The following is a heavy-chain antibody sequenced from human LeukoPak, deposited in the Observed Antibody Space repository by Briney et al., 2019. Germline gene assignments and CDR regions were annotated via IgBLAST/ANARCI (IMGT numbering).Heavy chain of an antibody. CDR3: AELGITMIGGV. CDR1: GFVFQDYT. D-gene: IGHD3-10*02. V-gene: IGHV3-43*01. J-gene: IGHJ6*04. Sequence: GGSLRLSCVASGFVFQDYTMHWVRQRPGKGLEWISLITWDAVDTHYADSVKGRFTISRDNTKNSLSLQMNSLRAEDTAVYYCAELGITMIGGVWGKGTTVTISP. CDR2: ITWDAVDT.